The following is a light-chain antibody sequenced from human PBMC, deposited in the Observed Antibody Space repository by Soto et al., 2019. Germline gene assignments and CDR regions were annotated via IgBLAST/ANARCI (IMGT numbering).Light chain of an antibody. CDR3: QQYSSSLWT. J-gene: IGKJ1*01. Sequence: EIVLTQSPGTLSLSPGERATLFCRASQSVRSNLAWYQQKPGQAPRLLIYGASYRATGVPDRFSGSGSGTDFTLTISRLEPEDFAVYYCQQYSSSLWTFGQGTKVDIK. V-gene: IGKV3-20*01. CDR1: QSVRSN. CDR2: GAS.